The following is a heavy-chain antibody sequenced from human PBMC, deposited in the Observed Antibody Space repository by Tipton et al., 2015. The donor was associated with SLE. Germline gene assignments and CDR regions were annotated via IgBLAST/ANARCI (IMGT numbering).Heavy chain of an antibody. V-gene: IGHV4-59*13. CDR3: ARRPRGTWWLFDF. Sequence: TLSLTCTVAGGSINNYYWSWLRQPPGKELEWIGYIYYAGSTNYNPSLNTLVTISVDTSMNQFSLKLTSLNPADTAVYFCARRPRGTWWLFDFWGQGALVPVSS. J-gene: IGHJ4*02. D-gene: IGHD2-8*02. CDR1: GGSINNYY. CDR2: IYYAGST.